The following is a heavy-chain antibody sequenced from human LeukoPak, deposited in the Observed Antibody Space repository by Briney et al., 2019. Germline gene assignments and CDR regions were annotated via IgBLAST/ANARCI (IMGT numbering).Heavy chain of an antibody. Sequence: GGSLRLSCAASGFTFSSYSMNWVRQAPGKGLEWVSSISSSSSYIYYADSVKGRFTISRDNSKNTLYLQMNSLRAEDTAVYYCAKLVGAYYFDYWGQGTLVTVSS. CDR2: ISSSSSYI. D-gene: IGHD1-26*01. CDR3: AKLVGAYYFDY. V-gene: IGHV3-21*01. CDR1: GFTFSSYS. J-gene: IGHJ4*02.